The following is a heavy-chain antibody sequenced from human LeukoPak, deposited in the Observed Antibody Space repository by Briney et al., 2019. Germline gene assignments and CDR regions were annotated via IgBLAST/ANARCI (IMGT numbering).Heavy chain of an antibody. CDR1: GFTFSSYA. CDR2: ISGSGGST. CDR3: AKDLVVVPAAIDY. Sequence: PGGSLRLSCAASGFTFSSYAMSWVRQAPGKELEWVSAISGSGGSTYYADSVKGRFTISRDNSKNTLYLQMNSLRAEDTAVYYCAKDLVVVPAAIDYWGQGTLVTVSS. D-gene: IGHD2-2*01. V-gene: IGHV3-23*01. J-gene: IGHJ4*02.